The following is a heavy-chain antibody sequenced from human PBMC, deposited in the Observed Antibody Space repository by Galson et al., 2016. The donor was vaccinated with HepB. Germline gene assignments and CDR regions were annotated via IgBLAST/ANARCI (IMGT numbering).Heavy chain of an antibody. J-gene: IGHJ4*02. CDR1: GYIFTSYG. CDR3: SRVAYSTDPDY. V-gene: IGHV1-18*04. D-gene: IGHD2-2*01. CDR2: ISGYNGNT. Sequence: SVKVSCKASGYIFTSYGISWVRQAPGQGLEWMGWISGYNGNTNYAQKLQGRVTMTTDTSTGTAYMELRSLRSDDTAVYYCSRVAYSTDPDYWGQGTLVTVSS.